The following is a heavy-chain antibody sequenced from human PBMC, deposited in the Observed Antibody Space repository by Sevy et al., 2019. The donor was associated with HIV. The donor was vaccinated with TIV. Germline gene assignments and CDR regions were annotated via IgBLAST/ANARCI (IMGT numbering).Heavy chain of an antibody. V-gene: IGHV3-30*04. D-gene: IGHD1-26*01. CDR1: GFIFSNFA. CDR3: ARGENDDEFFHY. Sequence: GGSLRLSCTVSGFIFSNFAMHWVRQAPGKGLEWVAVTSYDGSHKYYADSVKGRFTVSRDNSRNILSLEMSSLTRYDTAVYYCARGENDDEFFHYWGQGTLVTVSS. J-gene: IGHJ1*01. CDR2: TSYDGSHK.